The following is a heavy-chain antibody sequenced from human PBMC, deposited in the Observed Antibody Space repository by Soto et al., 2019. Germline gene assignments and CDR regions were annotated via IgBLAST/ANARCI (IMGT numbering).Heavy chain of an antibody. CDR2: FSATSENT. V-gene: IGHV3-23*01. CDR3: ANARDPQWVRLPFDY. CDR1: GFFFSSYT. J-gene: IGHJ4*02. Sequence: EVQLLESGGGLVQPGGSLRLSCVGSGFFFSSYTMTWVRQAPGKGLEWVSSFSATSENTYYADSVRGRFTISRDNSKNTLFLQMNSLTAEDTAMYYCANARDPQWVRLPFDYWGQGILVIVSS. D-gene: IGHD6-19*01.